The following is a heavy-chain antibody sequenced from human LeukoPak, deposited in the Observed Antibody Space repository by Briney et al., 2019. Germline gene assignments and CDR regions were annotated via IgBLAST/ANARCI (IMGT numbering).Heavy chain of an antibody. CDR1: GDSVSGYY. Sequence: SETLSLTCIVSGDSVSGYYWSWIRQPAGKGLEWIGRIYTSGSTNYNPSLKSRVTMSVETSKNQFSLKLSSVTAADTDVYYCAREVSSSWYSDYYYYMDVWGKGTTVTVSS. V-gene: IGHV4-4*07. J-gene: IGHJ6*03. CDR2: IYTSGST. CDR3: AREVSSSWYSDYYYYMDV. D-gene: IGHD6-13*01.